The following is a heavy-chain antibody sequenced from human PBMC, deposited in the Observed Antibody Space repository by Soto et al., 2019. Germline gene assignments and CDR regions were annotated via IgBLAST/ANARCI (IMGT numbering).Heavy chain of an antibody. J-gene: IGHJ6*02. CDR3: ARSIQLWLRPETDYYGMDV. CDR1: GGTFSSYA. CDR2: IIPIFGTA. D-gene: IGHD5-18*01. V-gene: IGHV1-69*13. Sequence: GASVKVSCKASGGTFSSYAISWVRQAPGQGLEWMGGIIPIFGTANYAQKFQGRVTITADESTSTAYMELSSLRSEDTAVYYCARSIQLWLRPETDYYGMDVWGQGTTVTVSS.